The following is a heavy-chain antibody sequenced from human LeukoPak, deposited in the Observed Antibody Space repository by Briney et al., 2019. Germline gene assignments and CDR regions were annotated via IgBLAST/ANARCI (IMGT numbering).Heavy chain of an antibody. D-gene: IGHD1-1*01. V-gene: IGHV3-30-3*01. Sequence: GGSLRLSCAASGFTLSSNAIHWVRQAPGKGLEWVAEISYDGGNTYYADSVKGRFTISRDNSKNTLYLQMNSLRAEDRAVYYCAKEGTGIHFDYWGQGTLVTVSS. CDR2: ISYDGGNT. J-gene: IGHJ4*02. CDR3: AKEGTGIHFDY. CDR1: GFTLSSNA.